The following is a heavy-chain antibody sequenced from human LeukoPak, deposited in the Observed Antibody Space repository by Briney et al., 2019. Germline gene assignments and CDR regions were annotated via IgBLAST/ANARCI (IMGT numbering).Heavy chain of an antibody. V-gene: IGHV1-2*02. CDR1: GYTFTGYY. CDR2: INPNSGGT. D-gene: IGHD6-13*01. Sequence: ASVKVSCKASGYTFTGYYMHWVRQAPGQGLEWMGWINPNSGGTNYAQKFQGRVTMTRDTSISTAYMELSRLRSDDTAVYYCARGSPAYSSSWYWFDPWGQGTLVTVSS. CDR3: ARGSPAYSSSWYWFDP. J-gene: IGHJ5*02.